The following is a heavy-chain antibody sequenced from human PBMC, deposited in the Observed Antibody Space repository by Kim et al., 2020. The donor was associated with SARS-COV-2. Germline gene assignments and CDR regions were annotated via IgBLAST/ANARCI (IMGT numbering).Heavy chain of an antibody. J-gene: IGHJ6*02. D-gene: IGHD3-3*01. V-gene: IGHV1-69*13. CDR1: GGTFSSYA. CDR3: ARDEGVDTEWLFPLYGMDV. CDR2: IIPIFGTA. Sequence: SVKVSCKASGGTFSSYAISWVRQAPGQGLEWMGGIIPIFGTANYAQKFQGRVTITADESTSTAYMELSSLRSEDTAVYYCARDEGVDTEWLFPLYGMDVWGQGTTVTVSS.